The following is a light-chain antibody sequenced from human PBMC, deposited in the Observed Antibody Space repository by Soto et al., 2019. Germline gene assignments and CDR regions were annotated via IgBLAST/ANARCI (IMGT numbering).Light chain of an antibody. V-gene: IGKV3-20*01. CDR2: GAS. CDR3: QQYGSSSLS. Sequence: EIVLTQSPGTLSLSPGERATLSCRASTSSYLAWYQQKPGQAPRLLIYGASSRATGIPDRFSGSGSGTDFTLTISRLEPEDFEVYYCQQYGSSSLSLGGGTKVDIK. J-gene: IGKJ4*01. CDR1: TSSY.